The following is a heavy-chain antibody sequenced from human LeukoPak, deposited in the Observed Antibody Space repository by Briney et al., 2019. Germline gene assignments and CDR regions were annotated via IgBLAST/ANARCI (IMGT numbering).Heavy chain of an antibody. CDR3: AKDEVNSGSLE. CDR1: GFTFSSYG. V-gene: IGHV3-30*18. J-gene: IGHJ4*02. D-gene: IGHD5-12*01. CDR2: ISYDGSNK. Sequence: QSGGSLRLSCAASGFTFSSYGMHWVRQAPGKGLEWVAVISYDGSNKYYADSVKGRFTISRDNSKNTLYLQMNSLRAEDTAVYYCAKDEVNSGSLEWGQGTLVTVSS.